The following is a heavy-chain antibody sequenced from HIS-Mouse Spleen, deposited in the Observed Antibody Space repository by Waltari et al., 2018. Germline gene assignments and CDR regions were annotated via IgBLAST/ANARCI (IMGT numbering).Heavy chain of an antibody. CDR2: INPNSGGT. Sequence: QVQLVQSGAEVKKPGASVKVSCKASGYTFTGYYMHWVRQAPGQGLEWMGWINPNSGGTNYAQKFKGRVTRTRDTSISTAYMELGRLRSDDTAVYYCARDRGGGWGHAFDIWGQGTMVTVSS. D-gene: IGHD3-16*01. V-gene: IGHV1-2*02. CDR3: ARDRGGGWGHAFDI. CDR1: GYTFTGYY. J-gene: IGHJ3*02.